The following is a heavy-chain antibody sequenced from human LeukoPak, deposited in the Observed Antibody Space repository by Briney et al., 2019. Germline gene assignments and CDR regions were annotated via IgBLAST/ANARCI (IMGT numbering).Heavy chain of an antibody. D-gene: IGHD4-17*01. CDR3: AKDRWNADYGDYEDYFDY. CDR1: GFTFSSYW. Sequence: GGSLRLSCAASGFTFSSYWMSWVRQAPGKGLEWVANIKQDGSEKYYVDSVKGRFTISRDNAKNSLYLQMNSLRAEDTAVYYCAKDRWNADYGDYEDYFDYWGQGTLVTVSS. V-gene: IGHV3-7*03. J-gene: IGHJ4*02. CDR2: IKQDGSEK.